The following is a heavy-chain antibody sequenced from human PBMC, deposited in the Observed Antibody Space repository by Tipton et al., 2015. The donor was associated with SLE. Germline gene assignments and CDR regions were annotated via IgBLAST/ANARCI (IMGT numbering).Heavy chain of an antibody. V-gene: IGHV3-48*03. Sequence: SLRLSCAASGFTFSSYEMNWVRQAPGKGLEWVSYISGSGSTIYYADSVKGRFTISRDNAKNSLYLQMNSLRAGDTAVYYCARVRNYYYMDVWGKGTTVTVSS. J-gene: IGHJ6*03. CDR3: ARVRNYYYMDV. CDR1: GFTFSSYE. CDR2: ISGSGSTI.